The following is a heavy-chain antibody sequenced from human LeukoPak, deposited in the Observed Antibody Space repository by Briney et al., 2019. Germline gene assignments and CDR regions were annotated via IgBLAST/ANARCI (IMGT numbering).Heavy chain of an antibody. Sequence: GESLKISCKGSGCTFTTYLIAWVRQMPGKGLEWMGIIHPGDSSARYSPSFQGHVTVSVDKSINTAYLQWSSLQASDTAIYYCARELWGNLDLWGQGTLVTVSS. V-gene: IGHV5-51*01. CDR1: GCTFTTYL. D-gene: IGHD7-27*01. J-gene: IGHJ4*02. CDR3: ARELWGNLDL. CDR2: IHPGDSSA.